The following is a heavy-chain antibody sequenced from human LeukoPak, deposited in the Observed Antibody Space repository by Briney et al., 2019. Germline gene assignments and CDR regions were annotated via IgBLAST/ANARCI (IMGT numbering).Heavy chain of an antibody. J-gene: IGHJ5*02. V-gene: IGHV3-30*02. D-gene: IGHD6-6*01. Sequence: PGGSLKLSCAVSGFTFRSFAMHLVRQAPGKGLGWVAFIRYDGSNKYYADSVKGRFTISRDNSKNTLYLQMNSLRAEDTAVYYCAKDQFGIAARPVFGGNWFDPWGQGTLVTVSS. CDR2: IRYDGSNK. CDR3: AKDQFGIAARPVFGGNWFDP. CDR1: GFTFRSFA.